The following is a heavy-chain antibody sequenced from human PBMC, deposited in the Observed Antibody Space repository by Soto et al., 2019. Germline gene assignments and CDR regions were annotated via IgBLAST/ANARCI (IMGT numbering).Heavy chain of an antibody. J-gene: IGHJ4*02. V-gene: IGHV3-11*01. CDR2: ISSSGTAT. D-gene: IGHD6-6*01. CDR1: GFTFRDYD. CDR3: ARKGRRAARPIH. Sequence: QVQLVESGGGLVRPGGSLRLSCAASGFTFRDYDMSWIRQAPGKGLEWALCISSSGTATYYADSVKGRFTISRDNAKNSLHVQMNSLRVEDTDVYYCARKGRRAARPIHWGQGTQVTVSS.